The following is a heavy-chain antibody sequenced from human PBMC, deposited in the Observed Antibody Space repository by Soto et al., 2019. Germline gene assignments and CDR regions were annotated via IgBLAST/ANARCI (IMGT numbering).Heavy chain of an antibody. CDR2: ISGSGGST. CDR1: GFTFSSYA. D-gene: IGHD3-16*01. J-gene: IGHJ6*03. Sequence: PGGSLRLSCAASGFTFSSYAMSWVRQAPGKGLEWVSAISGSGGSTYYADSVKGRFTISRDNSNNTLYLQMNSLRAEDTAVYYCVKPLGSAQPPSDMDVWGKGTTVTVSS. V-gene: IGHV3-23*01. CDR3: VKPLGSAQPPSDMDV.